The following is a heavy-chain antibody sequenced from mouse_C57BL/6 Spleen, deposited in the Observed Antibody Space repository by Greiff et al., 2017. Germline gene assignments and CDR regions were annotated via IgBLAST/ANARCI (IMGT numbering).Heavy chain of an antibody. CDR3: AREGYGNFDY. V-gene: IGHV1-55*01. J-gene: IGHJ2*01. CDR2: IYPGSGST. D-gene: IGHD2-1*01. CDR1: GYTFTSYW. Sequence: QVQLQQPGAELVKPGASVKMSCKASGYTFTSYWITWVKQRPGQGLEWIGDIYPGSGSTNYNEKFKSKATLTVDSSSSTAYMQRSSLTSEDSAVYYCAREGYGNFDYWGQGTTLTVSS.